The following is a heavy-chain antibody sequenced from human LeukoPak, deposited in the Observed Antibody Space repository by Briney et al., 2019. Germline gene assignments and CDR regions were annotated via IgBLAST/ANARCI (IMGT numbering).Heavy chain of an antibody. J-gene: IGHJ4*02. V-gene: IGHV3-23*01. D-gene: IGHD3-10*01. CDR3: AKRGSGSSGLYYFDY. CDR1: AFAFSNYA. CDR2: IIGSGTNT. Sequence: PGGSLRLSCAASAFAFSNYAMSWVRQAPGKGLEWVSAIIGSGTNTYFADSVKGRFTISRDNSKNTVYLQMSSLRAEDTAIYYCAKRGSGSSGLYYFDYWGQGTLVTVSS.